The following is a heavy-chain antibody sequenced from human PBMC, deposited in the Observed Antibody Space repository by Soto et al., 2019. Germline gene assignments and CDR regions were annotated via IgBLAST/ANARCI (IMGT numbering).Heavy chain of an antibody. Sequence: ASVKVSCKASGYTFTGYYMHWVRQAPGQGLEWMGWINPNSGGTNYAQKFQGWVTMTRDTSISTAYMELSRLRSDDTAVYYCARMGGKLITIFGVAMGAFDIRAQRTTVTGSS. D-gene: IGHD3-3*01. CDR2: INPNSGGT. V-gene: IGHV1-2*04. CDR3: ARMGGKLITIFGVAMGAFDI. J-gene: IGHJ3*02. CDR1: GYTFTGYY.